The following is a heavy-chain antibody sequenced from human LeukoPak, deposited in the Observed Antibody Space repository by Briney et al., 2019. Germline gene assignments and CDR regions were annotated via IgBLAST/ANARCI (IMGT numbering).Heavy chain of an antibody. V-gene: IGHV1-2*02. CDR1: GYTFTGYY. CDR3: ARDSLAEFGELLSPPFDY. D-gene: IGHD3-10*01. CDR2: INPNSGGT. Sequence: ASVKVSCKASGYTFTGYYMHWVRQAPGQGLEWMGWINPNSGGTNYAQKFQGRVTMTRDMSTSTVYMELSSLRSEDTAVYYCARDSLAEFGELLSPPFDYWGQGTLVTVSS. J-gene: IGHJ4*01.